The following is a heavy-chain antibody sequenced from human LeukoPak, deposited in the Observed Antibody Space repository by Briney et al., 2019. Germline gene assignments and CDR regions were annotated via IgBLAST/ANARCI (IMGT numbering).Heavy chain of an antibody. D-gene: IGHD3-16*02. V-gene: IGHV3-74*01. CDR3: SKDISAGGLDV. CDR2: INSDGSNT. J-gene: IGHJ6*02. Sequence: GGSLRLSCAASGFTFSSYWMHWVRQAPGKGLVWVSRINSDGSNTSYADSVKGRFTISRDNAKNSMYLQMNSLRIEDTALYYCSKDISAGGLDVWGPGTTVTVSS. CDR1: GFTFSSYW.